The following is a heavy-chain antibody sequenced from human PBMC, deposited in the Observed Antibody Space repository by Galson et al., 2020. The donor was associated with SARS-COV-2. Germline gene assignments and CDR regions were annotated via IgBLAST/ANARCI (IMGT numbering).Heavy chain of an antibody. D-gene: IGHD3-3*01. V-gene: IGHV3-21*01. Sequence: NSGRSLRLSCAASGFTLSDYTMNWVRQAPGKGLEWVATISNSSSNKYNADSVKGRFTISRDTAKNTLYLQMNSLRAEDTAVFYCARVQNGLSYQDRSGRCYFDYWGQGTLVTVSS. CDR3: ARVQNGLSYQDRSGRCYFDY. CDR2: ISNSSSNK. CDR1: GFTLSDYT. J-gene: IGHJ4*02.